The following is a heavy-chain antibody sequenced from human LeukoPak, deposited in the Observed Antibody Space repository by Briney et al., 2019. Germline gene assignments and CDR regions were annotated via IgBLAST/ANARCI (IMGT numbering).Heavy chain of an antibody. V-gene: IGHV4-34*01. CDR2: ITHSGSS. D-gene: IGHD2-2*01. J-gene: IGHJ4*02. CDR3: AREGRSVVIKFFEY. Sequence: SETLSLTCAVYGGSFSGFYWSWIRQPPGKGLEWIGEITHSGSSNYNPSLKSRVTISVDTSKNQFSLNLTSVTAADTAVYYCAREGRSVVIKFFEYWGQGTLVTVSS. CDR1: GGSFSGFY.